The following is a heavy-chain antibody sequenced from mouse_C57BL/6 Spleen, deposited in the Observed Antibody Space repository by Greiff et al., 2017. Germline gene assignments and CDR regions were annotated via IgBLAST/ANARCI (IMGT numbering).Heavy chain of an antibody. D-gene: IGHD3-2*02. J-gene: IGHJ3*01. CDR3: ARVTAQAPWFAY. CDR2: INPDSSPI. V-gene: IGHV4-1*01. Sequence: EVKLMESGGGLVQPGGSLKLSCAASGIDFSRYWMSWVRRAPGKGLEWIGEINPDSSPINYAPSLKDKFIISRDNAKNTLYLQMSKVRSEDTALYYGARVTAQAPWFAYWGQGTLVTVSA. CDR1: GIDFSRYW.